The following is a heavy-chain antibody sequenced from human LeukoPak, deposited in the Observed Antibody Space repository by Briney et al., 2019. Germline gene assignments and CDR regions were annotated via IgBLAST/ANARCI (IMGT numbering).Heavy chain of an antibody. V-gene: IGHV1-69*13. D-gene: IGHD2-2*01. J-gene: IGHJ4*02. CDR3: AREGGGCNSTSCYDY. CDR2: IIPIFGTA. CDR1: GGTFSSYA. Sequence: SVKVSCKASGGTFSSYAISWVRQAPGQGLEWMGGIIPIFGTANYAQKFQGRVTITADESTSTAYMELSSLRSEDTAVYYCAREGGGCNSTSCYDYWGQGTLVTVSS.